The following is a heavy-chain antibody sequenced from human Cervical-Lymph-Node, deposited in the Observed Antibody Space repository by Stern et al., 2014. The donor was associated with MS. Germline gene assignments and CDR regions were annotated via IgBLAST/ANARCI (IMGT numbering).Heavy chain of an antibody. V-gene: IGHV3-33*01. CDR1: GFTLSNYG. Sequence: VHLVESGGGVVQPGRSLRLSCAGSGFTLSNYGMHWVRQAPGKGLEWVAFLWYDGSDEDYADSVKGRFTISRDNSKNTLYLNMNSPRVEDTAVYYCAREDLRYWGQGALVTVSS. CDR3: AREDLRY. CDR2: LWYDGSDE. J-gene: IGHJ4*02.